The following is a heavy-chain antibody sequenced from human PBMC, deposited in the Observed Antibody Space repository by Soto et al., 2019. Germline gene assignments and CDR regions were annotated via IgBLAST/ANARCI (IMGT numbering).Heavy chain of an antibody. J-gene: IGHJ6*02. V-gene: IGHV1-58*01. CDR1: GFTFTSSA. Sequence: GASVKVSCKASGFTFTSSAVQWVRQARGQRLEWIGWIVVGSGNTNYAQKFQERVTITRDMSTSTAYMELSSLRSEDTAVYYCAAGDFWSGYDYYYYYGMDVWGQGTTVTVSS. CDR2: IVVGSGNT. CDR3: AAGDFWSGYDYYYYYGMDV. D-gene: IGHD3-3*01.